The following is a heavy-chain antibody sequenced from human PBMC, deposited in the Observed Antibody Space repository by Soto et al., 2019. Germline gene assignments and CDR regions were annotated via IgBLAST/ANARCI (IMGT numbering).Heavy chain of an antibody. V-gene: IGHV3-21*01. CDR2: ISSSSSYI. CDR3: ARETCGGDCYPDY. D-gene: IGHD2-21*01. Sequence: EVQLVESGGGLVKPGGSLRLSCAASGFTFSSYSMNWVRQAPGKGLEWVSSISSSSSYIYYADSVKGRFTISRENAKNSLYLQMHSLRAQDTAVYYCARETCGGDCYPDYWGQGTLVTVSS. CDR1: GFTFSSYS. J-gene: IGHJ4*02.